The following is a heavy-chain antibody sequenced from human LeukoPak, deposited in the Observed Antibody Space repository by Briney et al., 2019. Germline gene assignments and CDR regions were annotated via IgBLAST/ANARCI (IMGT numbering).Heavy chain of an antibody. CDR1: GGTFSSYA. CDR2: IIPIFGTA. J-gene: IGHJ4*02. Sequence: SVKVSCKASGGTFSSYAISWARQAPGQGLEWMGGIIPIFGTANYAQKFQGRVTITADESTSTAYMELSSLRSDDTAVYYCARDGPGIAVAGDDFDYWGQGTLVTVSS. D-gene: IGHD6-19*01. CDR3: ARDGPGIAVAGDDFDY. V-gene: IGHV1-69*13.